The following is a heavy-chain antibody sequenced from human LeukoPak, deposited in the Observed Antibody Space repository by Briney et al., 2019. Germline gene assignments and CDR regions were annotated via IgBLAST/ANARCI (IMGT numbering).Heavy chain of an antibody. CDR2: ISDGGGST. V-gene: IGHV3-23*01. CDR3: ARDLVSIGLRINSDF. CDR1: GFTFSSYA. J-gene: IGHJ4*02. D-gene: IGHD3-3*01. Sequence: PGGSLRLSRAASGFTFSSYAMSWVRQAPGKGLEWVSDISDGGGSTYHADSVKGRFIISRDNSKNTVYLQMNSLRAEDTAVYYCARDLVSIGLRINSDFWGQGTLVTVSS.